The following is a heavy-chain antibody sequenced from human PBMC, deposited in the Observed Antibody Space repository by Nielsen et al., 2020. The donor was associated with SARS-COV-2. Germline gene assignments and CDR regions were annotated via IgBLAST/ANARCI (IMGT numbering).Heavy chain of an antibody. CDR1: GYTFISLA. V-gene: IGHV1-3*01. D-gene: IGHD6-19*01. Sequence: ASVNVSCKTSGYTFISLAIHWVRQAPGQSLEWMGWINAGNGNTKYSQKFQGRVTMTRDTSANTAYMELSSLSSEDTAVYYCARITPSSGWDYWGQGTLVTVSS. CDR3: ARITPSSGWDY. CDR2: INAGNGNT. J-gene: IGHJ4*02.